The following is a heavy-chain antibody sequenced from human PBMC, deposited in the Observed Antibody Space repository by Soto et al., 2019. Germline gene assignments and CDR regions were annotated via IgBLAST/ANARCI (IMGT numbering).Heavy chain of an antibody. V-gene: IGHV4-39*01. J-gene: IGHJ4*02. CDR2: IYYSGST. D-gene: IGHD3-16*01. CDR1: GGSISSSSYY. CDR3: ASARGVLGEFPY. Sequence: SETLSLTCTVSGGSISSSSYYWGWIRQPPGKGLEWIGSIYYSGSTYYNPSLKSRVTISVDTSKNQFSLKLSSVTAADTAVYYCASARGVLGEFPYWGQGXLVTVYS.